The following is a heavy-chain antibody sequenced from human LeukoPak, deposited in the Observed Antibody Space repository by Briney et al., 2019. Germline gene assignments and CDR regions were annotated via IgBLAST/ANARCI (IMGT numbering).Heavy chain of an antibody. CDR3: ARDPSDCSSTSCYDNWFDP. D-gene: IGHD2-2*01. V-gene: IGHV1-69*04. CDR2: IIPILGIA. J-gene: IGHJ5*02. CDR1: GGTFSSYA. Sequence: GSSVKVSCKASGGTFSSYAISWVRQAPGQGLEWMGRIIPILGIANYAQKFQGRVTITADKSTSTAYMELSSLRSEDTAVYYCARDPSDCSSTSCYDNWFDPWGQGTLVTVSS.